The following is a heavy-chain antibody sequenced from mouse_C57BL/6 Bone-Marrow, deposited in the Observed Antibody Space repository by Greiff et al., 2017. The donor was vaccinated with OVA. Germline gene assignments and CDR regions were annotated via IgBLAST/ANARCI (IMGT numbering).Heavy chain of an antibody. J-gene: IGHJ1*03. CDR1: YTFSRRVH. V-gene: IGHV1-87*01. Sequence: VKLMESGPELARPWASVKISCQAFYTFSRRVHFAIRDTNYWMQWVKQRPGQGLEWIGAIYPGNGDTSYNQKFKGKATLTADKSSSTAYMQLSSLTSEDSAVYYCACRYDGYRYWYFDVWGTGTTVTVSS. D-gene: IGHD2-3*01. CDR2: GQGLEWIG. CDR3: SEDSAVYYCACRYDGYRYWYFDV.